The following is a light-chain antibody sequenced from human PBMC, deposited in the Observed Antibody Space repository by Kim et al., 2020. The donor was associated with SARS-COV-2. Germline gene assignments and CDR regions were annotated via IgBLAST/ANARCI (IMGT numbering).Light chain of an antibody. V-gene: IGLV3-1*01. J-gene: IGLJ3*02. CDR3: QAWDSSTGV. CDR1: KWGDKY. Sequence: LSPGQTASITCSGDKWGDKYACWYQQKPGQSPVLVIYQDSKRPSGIPERFSGSNSGNTATLTISGTQAMDEADYYCQAWDSSTGVFGGGTQLTVL. CDR2: QDS.